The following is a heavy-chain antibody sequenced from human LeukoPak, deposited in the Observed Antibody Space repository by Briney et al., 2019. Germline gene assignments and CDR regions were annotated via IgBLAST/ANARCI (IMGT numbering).Heavy chain of an antibody. CDR1: GGSISSGGYY. CDR3: AGLVGRYSSGLYYYYFDY. D-gene: IGHD3-22*01. J-gene: IGHJ4*02. CDR2: IYYSGST. Sequence: SQTLSLTCTVSGGSISSGGYYWSWIRQHPGKGLEWIGYIYYSGSTYYNPSLRSRVTISVDTSKNQFSLRLSSVTAADTAVYYCAGLVGRYSSGLYYYYFDYWGQGTLVTVSS. V-gene: IGHV4-31*03.